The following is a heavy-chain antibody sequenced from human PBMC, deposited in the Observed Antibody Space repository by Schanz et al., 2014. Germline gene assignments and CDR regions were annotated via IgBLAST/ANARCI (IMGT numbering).Heavy chain of an antibody. CDR3: AKDATCPFDL. V-gene: IGHV3-74*01. Sequence: EVQLVQSGGGLVQPGGSLRLSCAASGFTFSSHWMHWVRQDPGKGLVWVARINSVGSNTDYADSVTGRFTISRDNAKNTLYLQRNNLTADDSAIYDCAKDATCPFDLWGRGTLITVSS. CDR2: INSVGSNT. CDR1: GFTFSSHW. J-gene: IGHJ2*01.